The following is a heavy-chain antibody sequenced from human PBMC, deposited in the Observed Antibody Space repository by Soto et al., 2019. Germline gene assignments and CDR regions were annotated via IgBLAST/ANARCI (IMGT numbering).Heavy chain of an antibody. CDR3: ARVEAVAGLYNYHGLDV. J-gene: IGHJ6*02. D-gene: IGHD6-19*01. Sequence: QVQLVQSGAEVKKPGSSVKVSCKVSGGTFSNYAIDWVRLAPGHGIEWMGGIVPIFGTTYYTQKFQGRATMTADDSTTTAYLEMSSLRSEDTAIYYCARVEAVAGLYNYHGLDVWGQGTAVTVSS. V-gene: IGHV1-69*12. CDR1: GGTFSNYA. CDR2: IVPIFGTT.